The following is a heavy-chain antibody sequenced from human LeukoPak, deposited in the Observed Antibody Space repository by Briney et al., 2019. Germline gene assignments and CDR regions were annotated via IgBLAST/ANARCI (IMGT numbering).Heavy chain of an antibody. CDR2: ISSSGNT. D-gene: IGHD2-8*02. CDR1: GGSISSGAYY. CDR3: ARFDPGLPFDP. Sequence: SQTLSLTCTVSGGSISSGAYYWSWICQHPGKGLEWIGYISSSGNTYFNPSLKSRLTISLDTSKNQFSLRLTSVTAADTAVYYCARFDPGLPFDPWGQGTLVSVSS. V-gene: IGHV4-31*03. J-gene: IGHJ5*02.